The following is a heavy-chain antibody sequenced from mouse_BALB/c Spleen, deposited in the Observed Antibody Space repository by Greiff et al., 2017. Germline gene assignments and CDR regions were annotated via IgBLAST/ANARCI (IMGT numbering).Heavy chain of an antibody. J-gene: IGHJ3*01. Sequence: EVQLVESGAELVKPGASVKLSCTASGFNIKDTYMHWVKQRPEQGLEWIGRIDPANGNTKYDPKFQGKATITADTSSNTAYLQLSSLTSEDTAVYYCASRGGFAYWGQGTLVTVSA. CDR2: IDPANGNT. V-gene: IGHV14-3*02. CDR3: ASRGGFAY. CDR1: GFNIKDTY.